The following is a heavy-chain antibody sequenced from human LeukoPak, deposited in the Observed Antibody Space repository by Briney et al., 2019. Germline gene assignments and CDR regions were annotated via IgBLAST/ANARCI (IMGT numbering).Heavy chain of an antibody. J-gene: IGHJ5*02. CDR3: ATYRQVLLPFGS. D-gene: IGHD2-8*02. CDR1: GFTFSTFA. V-gene: IGHV3-23*01. CDR2: IFPSGGKI. Sequence: GGSLRLSCAASGFTFSTFAMLWVRQPPGKGLEWVSSIFPSGGKIHYADSVRGRFTISRDNSKSTLSLQMNSLRAEDTAIYYCATYRQVLLPFGSWGQGTLVTVSS.